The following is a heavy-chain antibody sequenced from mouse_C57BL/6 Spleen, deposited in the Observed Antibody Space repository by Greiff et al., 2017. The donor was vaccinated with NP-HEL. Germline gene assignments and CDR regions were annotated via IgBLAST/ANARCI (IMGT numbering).Heavy chain of an antibody. CDR3: TTSYYGSSYEAWFAY. CDR2: VDPENGDT. V-gene: IGHV14-4*01. J-gene: IGHJ3*01. CDR1: GFNIKDDY. Sequence: EVKLMESGAELVRPGASVKLSCTASGFNIKDDYMHWVKQRPEQGLEWIGWVDPENGDTEYASKFQGKATITADTSSNTAYQQLSSLTSEDTAVYYCTTSYYGSSYEAWFAYWGQGTLVTVSA. D-gene: IGHD1-1*01.